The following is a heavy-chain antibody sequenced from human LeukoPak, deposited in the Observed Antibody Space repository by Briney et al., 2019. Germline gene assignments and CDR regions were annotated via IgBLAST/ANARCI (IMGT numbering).Heavy chain of an antibody. D-gene: IGHD2/OR15-2a*01. J-gene: IGHJ4*02. V-gene: IGHV4-4*02. Sequence: GSLRLSCAASGFTFSNYAMSWVRQPPGKGLEWIGEVHLDGRTNYNPSLQSRLTMSVDFSENHISLKLTSVTAADTAVYYCAREGGPFRPLDYSGQGTLVTVSS. CDR3: AREGGPFRPLDY. CDR2: VHLDGRT. CDR1: GFTFSNYAM.